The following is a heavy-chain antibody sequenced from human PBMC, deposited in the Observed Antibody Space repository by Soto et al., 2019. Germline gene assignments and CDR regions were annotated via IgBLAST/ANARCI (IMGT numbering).Heavy chain of an antibody. Sequence: SVKVSCKASGGTFSSYAISWVRQAPGQGLEWMGGIIPIFGTANYAQKFQGRVTITADESTSTAYMELSSLRSEDTAVYYCAGGTASYYYYYGMDVWGQGTTVTVSS. V-gene: IGHV1-69*13. D-gene: IGHD2-21*02. CDR2: IIPIFGTA. J-gene: IGHJ6*02. CDR1: GGTFSSYA. CDR3: AGGTASYYYYYGMDV.